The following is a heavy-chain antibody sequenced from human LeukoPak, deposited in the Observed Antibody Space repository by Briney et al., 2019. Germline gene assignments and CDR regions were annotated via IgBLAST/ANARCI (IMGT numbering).Heavy chain of an antibody. D-gene: IGHD3-22*01. J-gene: IGHJ3*02. CDR3: ARDVVGYYDSSGYYLSASDI. V-gene: IGHV3-23*01. CDR2: ISGTGDTT. Sequence: GGSLRLSCAASGFTFSIYAMSWVRQAPGKGLEWVSAISGTGDTTYYADSVKGRFIISRDYSKNTLYLRMNSLRAEDTAVYYCARDVVGYYDSSGYYLSASDIWGQGTMVTVSS. CDR1: GFTFSIYA.